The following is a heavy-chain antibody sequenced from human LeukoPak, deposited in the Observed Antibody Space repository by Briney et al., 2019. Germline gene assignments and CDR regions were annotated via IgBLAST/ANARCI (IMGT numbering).Heavy chain of an antibody. CDR3: ARDPSYYYGSGTLEDDY. V-gene: IGHV3-23*01. J-gene: IGHJ4*02. D-gene: IGHD3-10*01. CDR2: ISAGGGST. CDR1: GFIFSNYA. Sequence: GGSLRLSCAASGFIFSNYAMTWVRQAPGKGLEWVSVISAGGGSTYYADSVKGRFTISRDNSKNTLYLQMNSLRAEDTAVYYCARDPSYYYGSGTLEDDYWGQGTLVTVSS.